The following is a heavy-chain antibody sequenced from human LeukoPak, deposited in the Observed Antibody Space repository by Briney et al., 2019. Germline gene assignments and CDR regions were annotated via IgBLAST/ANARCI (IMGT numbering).Heavy chain of an antibody. D-gene: IGHD1-26*01. CDR1: GFTFSSYA. V-gene: IGHV3-30*01. Sequence: GGSLRLSCAASGFTFSSYAMHWVRQAPGKGLEWVAVISYDGSNKYYADSVKGRFTISRDNSKNTLYLQMNSLGAEDTAVYYCARGNSGSYPMDYWGQGTLVTVSS. J-gene: IGHJ4*02. CDR3: ARGNSGSYPMDY. CDR2: ISYDGSNK.